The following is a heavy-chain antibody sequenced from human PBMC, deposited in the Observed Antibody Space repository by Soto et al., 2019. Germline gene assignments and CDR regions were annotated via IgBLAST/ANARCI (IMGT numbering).Heavy chain of an antibody. Sequence: GGSLRLSCAASGFTFSGSAMHWVRQASGKGLEWVGRIRSKANSYATAYAASVKGRFTISRDDSKNTAYLQMNSLKTEDTAVYYCTRRADDPKPDYYCYRRDVWGQGTKVTVAS. CDR3: TRRADDPKPDYYCYRRDV. V-gene: IGHV3-73*01. CDR1: GFTFSGSA. CDR2: IRSKANSYAT. J-gene: IGHJ6*02.